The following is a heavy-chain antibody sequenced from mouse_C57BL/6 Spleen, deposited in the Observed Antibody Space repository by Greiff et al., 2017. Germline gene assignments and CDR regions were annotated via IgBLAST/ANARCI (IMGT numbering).Heavy chain of an antibody. CDR2: ISNGGGST. D-gene: IGHD1-1*01. CDR3: ARHYYGSSYGFAY. Sequence: EVKLQESGGGLVQPGGSLKLSCAASGFTFSDYYMYWVRQTPEKRLEWVAYISNGGGSTYYPDTVKGRFTISRDNAKNTLYLQMSRLKSEDTAMYYCARHYYGSSYGFAYWGQGTLVTVSA. CDR1: GFTFSDYY. V-gene: IGHV5-12*01. J-gene: IGHJ3*01.